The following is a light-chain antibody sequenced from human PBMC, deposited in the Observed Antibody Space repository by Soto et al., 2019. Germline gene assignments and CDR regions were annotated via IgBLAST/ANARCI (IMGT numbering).Light chain of an antibody. CDR1: QSVSSY. CDR2: DAS. J-gene: IGKJ4*01. Sequence: IVLTQSPATLSLSPRERPTLSCRASQSVSSYLAWYQQKPGQAPRLLIYDASNRATGIPARFSGSGSGTDFTLTISSLQAEDLAVYYCQQYYSSSLTFGGGTKVDI. CDR3: QQYYSSSLT. V-gene: IGKV3-11*01.